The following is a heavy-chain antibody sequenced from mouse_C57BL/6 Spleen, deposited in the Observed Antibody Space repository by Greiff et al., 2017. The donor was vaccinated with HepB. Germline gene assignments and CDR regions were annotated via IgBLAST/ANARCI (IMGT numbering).Heavy chain of an antibody. CDR3: ARGEGYGSAPFAY. Sequence: VQLKESGPELVKPGASVKISCKASGYSFTGYYMNWVKQSPEKSLEWIGEINPSTGGTTYNQKFKAKATLTVDKSSSTAYMQLKSLTSEDSAVYYCARGEGYGSAPFAYWGQGTLVTVSA. CDR1: GYSFTGYY. V-gene: IGHV1-42*01. CDR2: INPSTGGT. J-gene: IGHJ3*01. D-gene: IGHD1-1*01.